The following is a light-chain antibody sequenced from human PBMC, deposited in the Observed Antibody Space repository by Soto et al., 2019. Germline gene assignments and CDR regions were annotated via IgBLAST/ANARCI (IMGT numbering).Light chain of an antibody. CDR3: SSYAGSSDIV. CDR1: RSDVGGYNY. J-gene: IGLJ1*01. V-gene: IGLV2-8*01. Sequence: QSALTQPPSASGSPGQSVTISCTGTRSDVGGYNYVSWYQQYTGKAPKLMIYEVTKRPSGVPDRFSGSKSGNTASLTVSGLQAEDEADYYCSSYAGSSDIVLGTGTKLTVL. CDR2: EVT.